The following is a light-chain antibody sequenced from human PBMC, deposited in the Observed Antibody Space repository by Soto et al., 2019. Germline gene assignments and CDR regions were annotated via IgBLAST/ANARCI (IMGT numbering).Light chain of an antibody. CDR3: QHYNSYSEA. Sequence: DIQMTQSPSTLSVSVGDRVTITCRAIQTISSWLAWYQQKPGKAPKLLIYKASTLKSGVPSRFSGSGSGTEFTLTISSLQPDDFANYYCQHYNSYSEAFGQGTKVYIK. V-gene: IGKV1-5*03. CDR1: QTISSW. J-gene: IGKJ1*01. CDR2: KAS.